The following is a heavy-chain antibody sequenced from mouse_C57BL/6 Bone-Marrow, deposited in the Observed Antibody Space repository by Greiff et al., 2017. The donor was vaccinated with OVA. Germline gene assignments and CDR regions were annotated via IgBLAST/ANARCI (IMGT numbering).Heavy chain of an antibody. V-gene: IGHV5-9*01. Sequence: EVKLMESGGGLVKPGGSLKLSCAASGFTFSSYTMSWVRQTPEKRLEWVATISGGGGNTYYPDSVKGRFTISRDNAKNTLYLQMSSLRSEDTALYYCARRDGSRDFDYWGQGTTLTVSS. CDR3: ARRDGSRDFDY. J-gene: IGHJ2*01. CDR2: ISGGGGNT. D-gene: IGHD1-1*01. CDR1: GFTFSSYT.